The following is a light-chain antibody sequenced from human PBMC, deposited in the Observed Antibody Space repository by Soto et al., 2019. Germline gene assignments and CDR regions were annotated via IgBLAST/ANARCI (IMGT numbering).Light chain of an antibody. V-gene: IGLV2-23*02. J-gene: IGLJ2*01. CDR1: SSDVGSYNL. CDR3: CSYAGSSTSVI. CDR2: EVN. Sequence: QSVLTQPASVSGSPGQSITISCTGTSSDVGSYNLVSWYQQHPGKAPKLMIYEVNKRPSGVSNRFSGSKSGNTASLTISGLQAEDEADYYCCSYAGSSTSVIFGGGTKLTVL.